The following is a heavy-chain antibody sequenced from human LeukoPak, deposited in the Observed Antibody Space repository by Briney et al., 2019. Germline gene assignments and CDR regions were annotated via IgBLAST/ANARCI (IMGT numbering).Heavy chain of an antibody. CDR1: GGSISSYY. CDR3: ARDLGCGDSPAFDY. CDR2: IYYSGST. V-gene: IGHV4-59*01. Sequence: SETLSLTCTVSGGSISSYYWSWIRQPPGKGLEWIGYIYYSGSTNYNPSLKSRVTISVDTSKNQFSLKLSSVTAADTAVYYCARDLGCGDSPAFDYWGQGTLVTVSS. J-gene: IGHJ4*02. D-gene: IGHD4-17*01.